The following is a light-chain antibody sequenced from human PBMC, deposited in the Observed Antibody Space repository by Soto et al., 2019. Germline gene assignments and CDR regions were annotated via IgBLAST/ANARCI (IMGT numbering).Light chain of an antibody. V-gene: IGKV1-12*01. Sequence: DVQMTQSPSSVSASVGDRVTITCRASQDVSRWLASYQQKPGKAPKFLIYAASSLQSGVPSRFSGSGSGTDFTLTINNLQAEDFATYYYQQGNNFPVTFGGGTKVEIK. CDR3: QQGNNFPVT. CDR1: QDVSRW. J-gene: IGKJ4*01. CDR2: AAS.